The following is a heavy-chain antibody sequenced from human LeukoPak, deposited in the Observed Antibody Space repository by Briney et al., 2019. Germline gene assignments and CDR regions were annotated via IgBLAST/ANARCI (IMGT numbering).Heavy chain of an antibody. J-gene: IGHJ4*02. V-gene: IGHV4-34*01. Sequence: SETLSLTCAVYGGSFSGYYWSWIRQPPGKGLEWIGEINHSGSTNYNPSLKSRVTISVDTSKNQFSLKLSSVTAADTAVYYCARGLDNDYWGQGTLVTVSS. CDR1: GGSFSGYY. D-gene: IGHD3-22*01. CDR2: INHSGST. CDR3: ARGLDNDY.